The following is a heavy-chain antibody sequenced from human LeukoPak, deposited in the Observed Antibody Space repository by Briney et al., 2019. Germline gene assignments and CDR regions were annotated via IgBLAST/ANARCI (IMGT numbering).Heavy chain of an antibody. J-gene: IGHJ4*02. V-gene: IGHV6-1*01. CDR3: ARGRSWPLDY. CDR2: TYYRSKWGS. D-gene: IGHD6-13*01. Sequence: SQTLSLTCALSGDSVSGNSVAWHWIRQSPSRGLEWLGRTYYRSKWGSDYAVSVKSRITINADTSKNQFSLQLNSVTPEDTAVYYCARGRSWPLDYWGQGTLVTVSS. CDR1: GDSVSGNSVA.